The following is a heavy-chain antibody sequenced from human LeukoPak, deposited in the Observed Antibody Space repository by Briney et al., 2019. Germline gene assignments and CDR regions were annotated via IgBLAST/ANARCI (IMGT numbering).Heavy chain of an antibody. CDR1: GFTLGDYA. V-gene: IGHV3-49*04. CDR2: IRGKAYGGTT. J-gene: IGHJ6*03. Sequence: PGGSLRLSCTASGFTLGDYAMSWVRQAPGKGLEWVGFIRGKAYGGTTEYAASVKGRFTISRDDSKSIAYLQMNSLKTEDTAVYYCTRGQEAIVVAHPYYYYYMDVWGKGTTVTVSS. CDR3: TRGQEAIVVAHPYYYYYMDV. D-gene: IGHD2-2*01.